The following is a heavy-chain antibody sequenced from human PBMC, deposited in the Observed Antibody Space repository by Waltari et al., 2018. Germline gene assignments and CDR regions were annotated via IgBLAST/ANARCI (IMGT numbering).Heavy chain of an antibody. D-gene: IGHD7-27*01. V-gene: IGHV3-74*01. Sequence: EVQLVESGGGLVQPGGSLRLSCAASGLTFGSVWMHWVRQAPGKGPVWVSRKKSDGSDSDYAHSVKGRFTISLDNDKDTLYLQMNSLRAEDTAVYYCARDNWGPAYWGQGTLVTVPS. CDR3: ARDNWGPAY. J-gene: IGHJ4*02. CDR2: KKSDGSDS. CDR1: GLTFGSVW.